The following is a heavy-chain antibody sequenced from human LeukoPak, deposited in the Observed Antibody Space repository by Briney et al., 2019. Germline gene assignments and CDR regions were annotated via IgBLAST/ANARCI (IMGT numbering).Heavy chain of an antibody. J-gene: IGHJ4*02. CDR2: ISYDGSNK. D-gene: IGHD4-23*01. CDR1: GFTLSSYA. Sequence: GGSLRLSCAASGFTLSSYAMSWVRQAPGKGLEWVAVISYDGSNKYYADSVKGRFAISRDNSKNTLYLQMNSLRAEDTAVYYCARVPATVAAFDYWGQGTLVTVSS. CDR3: ARVPATVAAFDY. V-gene: IGHV3-30*09.